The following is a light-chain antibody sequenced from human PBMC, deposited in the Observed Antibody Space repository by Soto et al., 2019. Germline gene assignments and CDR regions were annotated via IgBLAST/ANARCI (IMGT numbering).Light chain of an antibody. CDR2: DAS. Sequence: EIVLTQSPATLSLSPGERATLSCRASQSVTTYLAWYQQKPGQAPRLLIYDASSRATGIPARFGGSGSGTDFTLTISSLEPEDFAFYYCLQRSNWPPLLSFGGGTKVDIK. CDR3: LQRSNWPPLLS. V-gene: IGKV3-11*01. CDR1: QSVTTY. J-gene: IGKJ4*01.